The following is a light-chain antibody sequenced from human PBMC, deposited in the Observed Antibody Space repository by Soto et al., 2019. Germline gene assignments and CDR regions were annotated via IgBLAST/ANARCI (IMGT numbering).Light chain of an antibody. J-gene: IGLJ1*01. CDR3: SSYTSVNLYV. CDR1: RSDVGGYKH. Sequence: QSALTQPASVSGSPGQSISISCTGTRSDVGGYKHVSWYQQHPGKVPRLIIFDVSSRPSGVSHRFSGSKSGDTASLTISGLQAEDEADYYCSSYTSVNLYVFGTGTKLTVL. V-gene: IGLV2-14*03. CDR2: DVS.